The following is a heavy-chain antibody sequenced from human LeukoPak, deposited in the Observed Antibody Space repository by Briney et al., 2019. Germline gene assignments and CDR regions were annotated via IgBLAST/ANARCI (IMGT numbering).Heavy chain of an antibody. D-gene: IGHD3-22*01. CDR2: IYYSGST. Sequence: SETLSLTCTVSGGSISSSSYYWGWIRQPPGKGLEWIGSIYYSGSTYYNPSLKSRVTISVDTSKNQFSLKLSSVTAADTAVYYCARDPDYYDSSGYSPGAFDIWGQGTMVTVSS. CDR1: GGSISSSSYY. V-gene: IGHV4-39*07. CDR3: ARDPDYYDSSGYSPGAFDI. J-gene: IGHJ3*02.